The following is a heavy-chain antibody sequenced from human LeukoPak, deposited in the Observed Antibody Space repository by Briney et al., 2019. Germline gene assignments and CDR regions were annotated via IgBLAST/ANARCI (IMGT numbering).Heavy chain of an antibody. CDR1: GFTFSSYA. CDR3: ARRLNYGDYGNDY. CDR2: ISGSGGST. D-gene: IGHD4-17*01. V-gene: IGHV3-23*01. Sequence: GGSLRLSCAASGFTFSSYAMSWVRQAPGKGLEWVSAISGSGGSTYYADSMKGRFTISRDNSKNTLYLQMNSLRAEDTAVYYCARRLNYGDYGNDYWGQGTLVTVSS. J-gene: IGHJ4*02.